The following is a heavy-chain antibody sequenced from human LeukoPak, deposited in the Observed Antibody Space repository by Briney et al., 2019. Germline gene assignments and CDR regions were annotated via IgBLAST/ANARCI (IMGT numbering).Heavy chain of an antibody. CDR2: IFYSGST. CDR1: GDSISSDY. J-gene: IGHJ5*02. V-gene: IGHV4-59*12. CDR3: ARTTNWFDP. Sequence: SETLSLTCTVSGDSISSDYWSWIRQPPGRRLEWIGFIFYSGSTNYNPSLKSRVTISVDTSKNQFSLKLSSVTAADTAVYYCARTTNWFDPWGQGTLVTVSS. D-gene: IGHD1-14*01.